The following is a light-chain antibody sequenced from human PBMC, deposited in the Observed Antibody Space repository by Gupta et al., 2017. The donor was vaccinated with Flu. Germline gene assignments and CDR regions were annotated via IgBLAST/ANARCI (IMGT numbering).Light chain of an antibody. CDR1: GLPKQY. CDR3: LSTDNNCTYCV. J-gene: IGLJ1*01. V-gene: IGLV3-25*02. CDR2: KDT. Sequence: SELTHPPSVSVFRGQTARISCTGDGLPKQYAYWYQHKPGQAPLLVIDKDTKRPSGIPDRFSGSTSVTTVTLTISGVQAEDEADYYCLSTDNNCTYCVFGTGTKVTV.